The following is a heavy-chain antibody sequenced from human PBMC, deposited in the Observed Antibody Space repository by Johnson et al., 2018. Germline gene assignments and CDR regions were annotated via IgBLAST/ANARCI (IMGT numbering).Heavy chain of an antibody. CDR2: ISTSSSTI. CDR3: ARWGTRKDYDYYGMDV. CDR1: GFTFNNFI. J-gene: IGHJ6*02. Sequence: EVQLLESGGGLVKPGGSLRLSCAASGFTFNNFIMNWVRQAPGKGLEWVSHISTSSSTIYYADSVKGRFTISRDNAKNSLYLQMTSLRAGDTAVYFCARWGTRKDYDYYGMDVWGQGTTVTVSS. V-gene: IGHV3-48*01. D-gene: IGHD2-2*01.